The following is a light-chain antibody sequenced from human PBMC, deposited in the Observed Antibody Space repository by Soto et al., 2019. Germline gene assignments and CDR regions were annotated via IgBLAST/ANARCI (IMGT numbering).Light chain of an antibody. Sequence: QSALTQPPSASGSPGQSVTISCNGTSSDVGGYNFVSWYQQQPGKAPKLIIYEINKRPSGVPDRFSGSKSGNTASLTVSGLQAEDEADYYCTSYAGSNNRYVFGTGTKVTVL. J-gene: IGLJ1*01. CDR2: EIN. CDR3: TSYAGSNNRYV. CDR1: SSDVGGYNF. V-gene: IGLV2-8*01.